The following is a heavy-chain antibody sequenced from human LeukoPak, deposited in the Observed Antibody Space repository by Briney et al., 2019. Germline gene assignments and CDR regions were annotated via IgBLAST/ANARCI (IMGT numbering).Heavy chain of an antibody. J-gene: IGHJ1*01. V-gene: IGHV4-59*01. CDR2: IYYSGST. CDR3: ARNAEYFQY. CDR1: GGSISSYY. Sequence: SETLSLTCTVSGGSISSYYWSWIRQPPGKGLEWIGYIYYSGSTNYNPSLKSRLTISVDRSKNQFSLKLSSVTAADTAVYYCARNAEYFQYWGQGALVTVSS.